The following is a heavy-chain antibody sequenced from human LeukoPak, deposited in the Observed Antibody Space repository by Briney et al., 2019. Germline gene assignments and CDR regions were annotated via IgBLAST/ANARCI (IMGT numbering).Heavy chain of an antibody. D-gene: IGHD4-17*01. V-gene: IGHV1-8*02. CDR3: ARNTPNYGDFDF. J-gene: IGHJ4*02. Sequence: ASVKVSCKASGYTFSGYGISWMRQAPGQGLEWLGWMNPNSGDTGYAQRFQGRVSMTRDTSITTAYMELSSLRSDDTAIYYCARNTPNYGDFDFWGQGTLVTVSS. CDR1: GYTFSGYG. CDR2: MNPNSGDT.